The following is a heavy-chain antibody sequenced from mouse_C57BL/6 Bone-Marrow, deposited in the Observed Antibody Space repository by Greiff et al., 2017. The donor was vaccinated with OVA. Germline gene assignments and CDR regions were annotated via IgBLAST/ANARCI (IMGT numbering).Heavy chain of an antibody. CDR2: IYPSDSET. J-gene: IGHJ3*01. CDR1: GYTFTSYW. CDR3: AKRYYSSSYGGFAY. D-gene: IGHD1-1*01. Sequence: QVQLQQPGAELVRPGSSVKLSCKASGYTFTSYWMDRVKQRPGQGLEWIGNIYPSDSETHYNQKFKDKATFTVDKSSSTAYMQLSSLTSEDSAVYYCAKRYYSSSYGGFAYWGQGTLVTVSA. V-gene: IGHV1-61*01.